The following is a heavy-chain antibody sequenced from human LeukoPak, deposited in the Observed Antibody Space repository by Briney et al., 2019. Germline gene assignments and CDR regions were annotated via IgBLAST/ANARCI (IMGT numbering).Heavy chain of an antibody. J-gene: IGHJ4*02. Sequence: GGSLRLSCAASGFIFGDYAMHWVRQAPGKGLEWISFVSISSGTIYYAGSVKGRFSISRDNAKSSLDLQMNSLRAEDTAVYYCARAMSTFGGVRNYFDSWGQGTLVTVSS. CDR3: ARAMSTFGGVRNYFDS. D-gene: IGHD3-16*01. CDR2: VSISSGTI. CDR1: GFIFGDYA. V-gene: IGHV3-48*04.